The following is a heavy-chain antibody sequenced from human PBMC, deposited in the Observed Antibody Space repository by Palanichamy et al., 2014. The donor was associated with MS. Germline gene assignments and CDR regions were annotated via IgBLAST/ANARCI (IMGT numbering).Heavy chain of an antibody. J-gene: IGHJ5*02. CDR1: GFTFSDYA. V-gene: IGHV3-48*02. Sequence: EVQLVESGGGLVQRGGSLRLSCAASGFTFSDYAMIRVRQAPGKGLEWVSYISGSSSSIYYADSVKGRFTISRDNAKSSLYLQMNSLRDEDTAVYYCARDRDGFDPWGQGTLVTVSS. CDR2: ISGSSSSI. CDR3: ARDRDGFDP.